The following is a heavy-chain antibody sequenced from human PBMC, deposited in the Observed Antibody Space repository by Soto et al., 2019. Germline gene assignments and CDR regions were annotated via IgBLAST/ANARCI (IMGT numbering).Heavy chain of an antibody. J-gene: IGHJ6*02. D-gene: IGHD2-21*02. V-gene: IGHV2-5*02. CDR1: GVSLSTTGVG. CDR3: VQSRCGGDCLQSYSSHSYYGLDA. CDR2: IYWDDDK. Sequence: QITLKDSGPTLVKPTQNLTLTCSFSGVSLSTTGVGVGWIRQPPGKALEWLALIYWDDDKRYNPSLNSRLTITKDAAKNQVVLAMTNMHPVDTATYYCVQSRCGGDCLQSYSSHSYYGLDAWGQGTTVTVSS.